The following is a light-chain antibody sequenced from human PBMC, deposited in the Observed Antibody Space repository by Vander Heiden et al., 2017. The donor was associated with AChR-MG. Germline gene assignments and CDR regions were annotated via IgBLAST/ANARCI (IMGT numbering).Light chain of an antibody. CDR1: HDISRY. CDR3: QQIRSDPYT. J-gene: IGKJ2*01. CDR2: GAS. Sequence: IQLTQSPSSLSASVRDTVTPTCPASHDISRYLAWYQHKLGEAPKLLIYGASTLQSGVTSRCSGSGSGTAYTLNISSLQPEDFGTYYCQQIRSDPYTFGQGTKLDIK. V-gene: IGKV1-9*01.